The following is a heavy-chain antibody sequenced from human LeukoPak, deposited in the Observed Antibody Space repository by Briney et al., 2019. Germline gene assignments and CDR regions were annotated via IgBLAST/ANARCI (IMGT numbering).Heavy chain of an antibody. D-gene: IGHD3-22*01. CDR1: GFTFSDYY. CDR3: ARDPVWDYYDSSGPYNWFDP. J-gene: IGHJ5*02. CDR2: ISSSRSTI. V-gene: IGHV3-11*01. Sequence: GGSLRLSCAASGFTFSDYYMSWIRQAPGKGLEWVSYISSSRSTIYYADSVKGRFTISRDNAKNSLYLQMNSLRAEDTAVYYCARDPVWDYYDSSGPYNWFDPWGQGTLVTVSS.